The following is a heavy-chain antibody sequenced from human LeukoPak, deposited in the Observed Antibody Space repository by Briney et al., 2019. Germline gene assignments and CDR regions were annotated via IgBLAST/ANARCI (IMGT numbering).Heavy chain of an antibody. Sequence: ASVKVSCKVSGYTLTELSMHWVRQAPGKGLEWMGGFDPEDGETIYAQKFQGRVTMTEDTSTDTAYMELSSLRSEDTAVHYCATEWYSSSWLEFRYWGQGTLVTVSS. J-gene: IGHJ4*02. D-gene: IGHD6-13*01. CDR1: GYTLTELS. CDR3: ATEWYSSSWLEFRY. CDR2: FDPEDGET. V-gene: IGHV1-24*01.